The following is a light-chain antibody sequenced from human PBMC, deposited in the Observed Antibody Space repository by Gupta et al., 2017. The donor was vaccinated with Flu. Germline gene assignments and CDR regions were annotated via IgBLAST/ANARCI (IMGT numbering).Light chain of an antibody. CDR3: IEHNGKNNNVCV. CDR2: DVS. Sequence: QSALPQPPSASGSPGQSVTLSCTGTSSDVGRYNDVSWYQQHPGKVPKLMSYDVSKRHSGVPDRFAVAKSGSTAPMPLYELQAEDEGGDCFIEHNGKNNNVCVVGG. CDR1: SSDVGRYND. J-gene: IGLJ2*01. V-gene: IGLV2-8*01.